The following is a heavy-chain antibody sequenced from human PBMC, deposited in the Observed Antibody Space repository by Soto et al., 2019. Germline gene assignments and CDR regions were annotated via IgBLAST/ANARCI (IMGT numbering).Heavy chain of an antibody. D-gene: IGHD3-3*01. J-gene: IGHJ4*02. Sequence: QVQLQESGPGLVKPSGTLSLTCAVSSGSISSSNWWSWVHQPPGKGLEWIGEIYHSGSTNYNPSLKSRVTISVDKSKNQFSLKLSSVTAADTAVYYCARGASDFWSGYPEYYFDYWGQGTLVTVSS. CDR3: ARGASDFWSGYPEYYFDY. V-gene: IGHV4-4*02. CDR2: IYHSGST. CDR1: SGSISSSNW.